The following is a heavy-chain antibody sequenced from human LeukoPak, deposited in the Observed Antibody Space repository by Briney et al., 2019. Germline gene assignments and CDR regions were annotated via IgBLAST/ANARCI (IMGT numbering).Heavy chain of an antibody. V-gene: IGHV3-23*01. J-gene: IGHJ4*02. Sequence: PGGSLRLSCAASGFIFSNYGMNWVRQAPGKGLEWVAAISASGSATSYADSVRGRFTISRDNSKSTTYLQMNSLRAEDTAVYYCARGSCGGDCHELDYWGQGTLVTVSS. D-gene: IGHD2-21*02. CDR2: ISASGSAT. CDR1: GFIFSNYG. CDR3: ARGSCGGDCHELDY.